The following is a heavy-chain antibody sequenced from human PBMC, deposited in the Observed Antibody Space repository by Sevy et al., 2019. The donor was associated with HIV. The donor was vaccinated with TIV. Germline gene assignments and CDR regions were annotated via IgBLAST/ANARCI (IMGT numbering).Heavy chain of an antibody. CDR1: GFSVSLNY. D-gene: IGHD3-10*01. J-gene: IGHJ4*02. CDR2: IYSGGTT. CDR3: TRDQTGLN. V-gene: IGHV3-53*01. Sequence: GGSLRLSCVASGFSVSLNYMSWVRQAPGKGLEWISVIYSGGTTYYADSVKGRFTISRDSSKNMVYLQMNSLRDEDTAVYYCTRDQTGLNWGQGTLVTVSS.